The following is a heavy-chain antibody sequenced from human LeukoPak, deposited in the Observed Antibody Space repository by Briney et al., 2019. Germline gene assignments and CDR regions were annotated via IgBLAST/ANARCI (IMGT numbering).Heavy chain of an antibody. J-gene: IGHJ3*02. V-gene: IGHV3-49*04. CDR3: TRDNGEWQRWGTAFDI. Sequence: GGSLRLSCTASGFTFGDYSMNWVRQAPGKGLEWVGFIRSKAYGGTTEYAASVKGRFTISRDDSKSIAYLQMNSLKTEDTAVFYCTRDNGEWQRWGTAFDIWGQGTMVTVSS. CDR1: GFTFGDYS. CDR2: IRSKAYGGTT. D-gene: IGHD5-12*01.